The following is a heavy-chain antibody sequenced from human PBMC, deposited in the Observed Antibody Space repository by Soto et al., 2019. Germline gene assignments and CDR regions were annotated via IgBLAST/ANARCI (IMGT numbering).Heavy chain of an antibody. CDR1: GFTFSSYA. D-gene: IGHD2-2*01. J-gene: IGHJ5*02. CDR3: AKDRGLRYCISCSCDSKILRWFDP. V-gene: IGHV3-23*01. CDR2: ISGSGGST. Sequence: GGYPRLSCAASGFTFSSYAMSWVRQAPGKGLEWVSAISGSGGSTYYADSVKGRFTISRDNSKNTLYLQMNSLRAEDTAVYYCAKDRGLRYCISCSCDSKILRWFDPWGQGTLVTVSS.